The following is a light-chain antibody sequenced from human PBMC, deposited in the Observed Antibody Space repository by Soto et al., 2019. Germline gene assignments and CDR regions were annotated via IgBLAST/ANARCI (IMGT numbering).Light chain of an antibody. V-gene: IGKV3-20*01. Sequence: EIVLTQSPGTLSLSPGERATLSCRASQSVSSSYLAWYQQKPGQAHRLLIYGASSRATDNPDRFSGSGSGTDFTLTISRLDPDGFAVYYCQQYGSFTFGQGTRREIK. CDR1: QSVSSSY. J-gene: IGKJ5*01. CDR2: GAS. CDR3: QQYGSFT.